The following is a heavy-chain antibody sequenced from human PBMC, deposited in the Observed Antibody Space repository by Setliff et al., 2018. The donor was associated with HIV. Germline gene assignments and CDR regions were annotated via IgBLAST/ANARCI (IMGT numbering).Heavy chain of an antibody. V-gene: IGHV1-18*01. CDR2: INAYNGNT. J-gene: IGHJ3*02. CDR3: ARGLEAFDI. Sequence: ASVKVSCKASGYTFTSYGISWVRQAPGQGLEWMGWINAYNGNTNYAQKLQGRVTMTTDTSTSTGYMEPRCLRSDDTAFYYCARGLEAFDIWGQGTMVTVSS. CDR1: GYTFTSYG. D-gene: IGHD1-1*01.